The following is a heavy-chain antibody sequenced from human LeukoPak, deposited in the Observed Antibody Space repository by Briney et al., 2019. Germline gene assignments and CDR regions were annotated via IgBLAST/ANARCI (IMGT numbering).Heavy chain of an antibody. CDR2: ISIGGDYT. V-gene: IGHV3-53*01. CDR3: AKLHSATITADFDN. Sequence: GGSLRLSCAASGLTVSRNYMNWVRQAPGKGLEWVSVISIGGDYTYYADSVQGRFTISRDNSKNTLFLQMGNLRAEDTAKYYCAKLHSATITADFDNWGQGSLVIVSS. D-gene: IGHD1-14*01. CDR1: GLTVSRNY. J-gene: IGHJ4*02.